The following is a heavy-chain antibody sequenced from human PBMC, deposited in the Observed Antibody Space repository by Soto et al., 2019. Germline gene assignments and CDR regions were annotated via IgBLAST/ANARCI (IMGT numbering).Heavy chain of an antibody. CDR1: GGSISSYY. CDR3: ARRTGSRFDY. D-gene: IGHD7-27*01. J-gene: IGHJ4*02. Sequence: QVQLQESGPGLVKPSETLSLTCTVSGGSISSYYWSWIRQPPGKGLEWIGYIYYSGSTNYNPSLKSRVTLSLDPSKNQFSLKLSSVTVADLAVNYCARRTGSRFDYWGQGTLVTVSS. V-gene: IGHV4-59*08. CDR2: IYYSGST.